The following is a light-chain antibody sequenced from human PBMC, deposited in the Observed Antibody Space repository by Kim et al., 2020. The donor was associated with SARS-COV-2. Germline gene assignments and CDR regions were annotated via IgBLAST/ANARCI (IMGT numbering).Light chain of an antibody. Sequence: DIQMTQSPSSLSASVGDRVTITCRSSQSISSYLNWYQQKPGKAPKLLIYAASSLQSGVPSRFSGSGSGTDFTLTISSLRPKDFATYYCQQSYSTPYSFGQGTKREI. CDR1: QSISSY. J-gene: IGKJ2*03. CDR2: AAS. V-gene: IGKV1-39*01. CDR3: QQSYSTPYS.